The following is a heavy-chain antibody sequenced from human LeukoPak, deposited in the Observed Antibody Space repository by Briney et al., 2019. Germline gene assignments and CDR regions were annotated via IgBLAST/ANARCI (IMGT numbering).Heavy chain of an antibody. CDR2: IYYTGRT. V-gene: IGHV4-39*01. D-gene: IGHD3-10*01. CDR1: GDSFSRNTYS. Sequence: SETLSLTCTVSGDSFSRNTYSGGWIRQPPGKGLEWIGSIYYTGRTFYNPSLKSRVTISVDTSKNQFSLKLSSVTAADTAVYYSARGGGRGGIFVGAFDIWGQGTMVTVSS. J-gene: IGHJ3*02. CDR3: ARGGGRGGIFVGAFDI.